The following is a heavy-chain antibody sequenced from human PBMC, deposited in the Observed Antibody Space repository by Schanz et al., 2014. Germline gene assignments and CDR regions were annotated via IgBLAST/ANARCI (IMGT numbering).Heavy chain of an antibody. D-gene: IGHD3-10*02. J-gene: IGHJ4*02. CDR2: INSVGSNT. V-gene: IGHV3-74*02. CDR1: GFTFSSYW. Sequence: EVQLVESGGGLVQPGGSLRLSCAASGFTFSSYWMHWVRQVPGKGLVWVARINSVGSNTDYADSVTGRFTISRDSSKNTLYLQMNSLRPEDTAIYYCAKNQYDDVDLSSFYFDFWGQGTLVTVSS. CDR3: AKNQYDDVDLSSFYFDF.